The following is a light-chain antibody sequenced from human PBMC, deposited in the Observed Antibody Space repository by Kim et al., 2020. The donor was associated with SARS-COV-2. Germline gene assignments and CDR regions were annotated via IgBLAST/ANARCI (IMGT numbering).Light chain of an antibody. J-gene: IGLJ2*01. V-gene: IGLV2-23*02. CDR1: PLHVCTSTL. CDR3: CSYARNTRL. CDR2: EVP. Sequence: TSSSTATPLHVCTSTLISFYPQYPGKAPILIISEVPPPPSVVSDRFSASMSGNTASLSLSALHAEDDADYSCCSYARNTRLFGAGTQLTVL.